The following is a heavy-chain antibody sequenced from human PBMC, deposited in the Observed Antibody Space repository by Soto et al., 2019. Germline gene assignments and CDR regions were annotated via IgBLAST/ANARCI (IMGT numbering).Heavy chain of an antibody. CDR3: ARAIGPTLFDY. V-gene: IGHV3-13*04. CDR1: VFTFSSYD. J-gene: IGHJ4*02. D-gene: IGHD3-22*01. Sequence: GESLKISCSASVFTFSSYDMHWVRQGTGKGLEWVSAIGTTGDTYYAGSVKGRFTISRENAKNSLYLQMNSLRAGDTAIYFCARAIGPTLFDYWGQGTLVTVSS. CDR2: IGTTGDT.